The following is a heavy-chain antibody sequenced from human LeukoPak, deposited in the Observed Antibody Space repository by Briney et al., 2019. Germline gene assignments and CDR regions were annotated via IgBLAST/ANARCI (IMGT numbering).Heavy chain of an antibody. CDR3: ARSELLWFGGVNSGFDY. CDR2: IYYSVST. J-gene: IGHJ4*02. CDR1: GGSISSYY. D-gene: IGHD3-10*01. Sequence: SETLSLTCTVSGGSISSYYWSWIRQPPGKGLEWMGYIYYSVSTNYNPSLKSRVTISVDTSKNQFSLKLSSVTAADTAVYYCARSELLWFGGVNSGFDYWGQGTLVTVSS. V-gene: IGHV4-59*01.